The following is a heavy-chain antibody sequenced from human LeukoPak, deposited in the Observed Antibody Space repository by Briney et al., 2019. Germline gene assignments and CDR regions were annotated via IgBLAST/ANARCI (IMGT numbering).Heavy chain of an antibody. CDR1: GFTFSSYG. CDR2: ISYDGSNK. D-gene: IGHD4-17*01. CDR3: AKETYDYGDFSFDY. Sequence: GGSMRLSRAADGFTFSSYGMHWVRQAPGKGLEWVAVISYDGSNKYYADSVKGRFTISRDNSKNTLYLQMNSLRAEDTAVYYCAKETYDYGDFSFDYWGQGTLVTVSS. J-gene: IGHJ4*02. V-gene: IGHV3-30*18.